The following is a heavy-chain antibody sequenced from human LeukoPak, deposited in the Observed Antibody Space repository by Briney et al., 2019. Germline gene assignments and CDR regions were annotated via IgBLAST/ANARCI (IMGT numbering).Heavy chain of an antibody. CDR3: ASQYYDILTGYYKALDY. Sequence: PSETLSLTCAVYGGSFSGYYWSWIRRPPGKGLEWIGEINHSGSTNYNPSLKSRVTISVDTSKNQFSLKLSSVTAADTAVYYCASQYYDILTGYYKALDYWGQGTLVTVSS. J-gene: IGHJ4*02. CDR2: INHSGST. D-gene: IGHD3-9*01. CDR1: GGSFSGYY. V-gene: IGHV4-34*01.